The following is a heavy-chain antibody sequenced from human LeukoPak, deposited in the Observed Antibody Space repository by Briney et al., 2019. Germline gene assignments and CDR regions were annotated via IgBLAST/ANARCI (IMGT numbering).Heavy chain of an antibody. D-gene: IGHD3-16*01. CDR2: IFYNGTDK. Sequence: SGGSLRLSCAASGFIFRTYAMNWVRQAPGKGLEWVAFIFYNGTDKYADSVKGRFTISRDNSKNTLYLEMSSLRVDDAAIYYCARSVWGSYHFDYWGQGTRVTVSS. CDR1: GFIFRTYA. CDR3: ARSVWGSYHFDY. J-gene: IGHJ4*02. V-gene: IGHV3-30*12.